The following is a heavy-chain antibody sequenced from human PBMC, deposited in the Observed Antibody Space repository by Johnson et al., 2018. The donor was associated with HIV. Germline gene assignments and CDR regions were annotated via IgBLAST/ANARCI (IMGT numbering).Heavy chain of an antibody. J-gene: IGHJ3*02. CDR2: ISYDGSNK. CDR1: GFTFSSYG. CDR3: AKDASGSYSRAQSISDAFDI. V-gene: IGHV3-30*18. Sequence: QVQLVESGGRVVQPGRSLRLSCAASGFTFSSYGMHWVRQAPGKGLEWVAVISYDGSNKYYADSVKGRFTISRDNSKNSLYLQMNSLRTEDTALYYCAKDASGSYSRAQSISDAFDIWGQGTMVTVSS. D-gene: IGHD1-26*01.